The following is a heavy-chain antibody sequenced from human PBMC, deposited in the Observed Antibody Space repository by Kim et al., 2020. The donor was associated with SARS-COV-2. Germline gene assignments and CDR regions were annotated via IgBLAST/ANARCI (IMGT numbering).Heavy chain of an antibody. D-gene: IGHD5-12*01. Sequence: SETLSLTCTVSGGSISSSSYYWGWIRQPPGMGLEWIGSIYYSGSTYYNPSLKSRVTISVDTSKNQFSLKLSSVTAADTAVYYCASLDEKWLQGAFDIWGQGTMVTVSS. J-gene: IGHJ3*02. CDR3: ASLDEKWLQGAFDI. V-gene: IGHV4-39*01. CDR1: GGSISSSSYY. CDR2: IYYSGST.